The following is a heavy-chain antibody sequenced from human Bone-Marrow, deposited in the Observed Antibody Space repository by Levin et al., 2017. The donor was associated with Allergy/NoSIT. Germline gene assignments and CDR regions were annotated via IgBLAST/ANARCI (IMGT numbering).Heavy chain of an antibody. CDR1: GFTFSRYA. Sequence: GGSLRLSCAASGFTFSRYAMSWVRQAPGKGLEWVSAITARGGNTYYAASVKGRLTISRDNSKNTLSLQMNSLRAEDTALYYCAKDLGYSDERIPNAFHIWGPGTMVTVSS. CDR2: ITARGGNT. CDR3: AKDLGYSDERIPNAFHI. D-gene: IGHD5-18*01. J-gene: IGHJ3*02. V-gene: IGHV3-23*01.